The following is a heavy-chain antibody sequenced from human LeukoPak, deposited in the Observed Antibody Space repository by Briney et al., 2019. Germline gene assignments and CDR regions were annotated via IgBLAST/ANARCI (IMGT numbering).Heavy chain of an antibody. Sequence: GGSLRLSCAASGFTFSSYGMSWVRQAPGKGLEWVSAISGCGGSTYYADSVKGRFTISRDNAKNSLYLQMNSLRAEDTAVYYCARRSVTIYYMDVWGKGTTVTISS. J-gene: IGHJ6*03. CDR2: ISGCGGST. CDR3: ARRSVTIYYMDV. CDR1: GFTFSSYG. V-gene: IGHV3-23*01. D-gene: IGHD4-11*01.